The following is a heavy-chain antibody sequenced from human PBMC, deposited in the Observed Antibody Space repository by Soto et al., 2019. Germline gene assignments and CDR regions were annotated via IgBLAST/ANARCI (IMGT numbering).Heavy chain of an antibody. J-gene: IGHJ4*02. V-gene: IGHV1-69*12. Sequence: QVQVVQSGAEVKKPGSSVRVSCEASGGTFTNSPISWVRQAPGQGFEWMGGIIAVFKTANYAQKFHGRVTMTADESMRTTYMELTGLTSEDTALYFCTRGRPGQVVRTHGLQSFDHWGQGTLITVSS. CDR1: GGTFTNSP. CDR3: TRGRPGQVVRTHGLQSFDH. D-gene: IGHD6-6*01. CDR2: IIAVFKTA.